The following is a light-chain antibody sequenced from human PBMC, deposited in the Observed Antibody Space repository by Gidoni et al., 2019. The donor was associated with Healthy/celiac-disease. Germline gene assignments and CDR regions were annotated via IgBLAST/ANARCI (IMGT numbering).Light chain of an antibody. Sequence: IAITQSPATLSVSPGERDTLACRASTSVSSHLAWYQQKPGQAPRRLIYGASTRATGIPDRFSGSGSGTEFTHTISSLESEDFAVYYCQQYNNGPRTFGQGTKVEIK. V-gene: IGKV3D-15*01. J-gene: IGKJ1*01. CDR1: TSVSSH. CDR2: GAS. CDR3: QQYNNGPRT.